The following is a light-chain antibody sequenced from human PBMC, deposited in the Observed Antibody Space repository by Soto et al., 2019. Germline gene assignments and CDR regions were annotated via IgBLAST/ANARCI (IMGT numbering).Light chain of an antibody. CDR1: QSVNNN. V-gene: IGKV3D-15*01. J-gene: IGKJ2*01. CDR2: GAS. CDR3: QQYNNWPYT. Sequence: EIVMTQSPATLSVSPGERATLSCRASQSVNNNLAWYQHKPGQAPRLLIYGASTRATGIPARFSGSGSGTEFPLTISSLRSEDFAVYYCQQYNNWPYTFGQGTKLEIK.